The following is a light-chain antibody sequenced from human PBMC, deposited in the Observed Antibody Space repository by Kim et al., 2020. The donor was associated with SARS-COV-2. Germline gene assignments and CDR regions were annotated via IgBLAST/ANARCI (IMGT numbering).Light chain of an antibody. CDR3: CSRDNSDNQQV. Sequence: GQTVRITCKRDSLRNYSASWYQQKQGQAPMIVINGNTNRPSGSPDRFAGCSSGDTASLTVTGAQAEDEADYYCCSRDNSDNQQVFGGGTKVTVL. J-gene: IGLJ1*01. CDR2: GNT. CDR1: SLRNYS. V-gene: IGLV3-19*01.